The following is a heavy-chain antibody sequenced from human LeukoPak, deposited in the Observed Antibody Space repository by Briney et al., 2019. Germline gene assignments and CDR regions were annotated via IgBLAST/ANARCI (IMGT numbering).Heavy chain of an antibody. CDR2: VNHGGST. V-gene: IGHV4-34*08. J-gene: IGHJ3*02. Sequence: PSETLSLTCAVYGGTFSGYYWSWIRQPPGKGLAWIGEVNHGGSTNYNPSLKSRVIISIDKSENQFSLKLGSVTAADTAVYYCALQSGEKAAFDIWGQGTVVTVPS. CDR1: GGTFSGYY. D-gene: IGHD1-26*01. CDR3: ALQSGEKAAFDI.